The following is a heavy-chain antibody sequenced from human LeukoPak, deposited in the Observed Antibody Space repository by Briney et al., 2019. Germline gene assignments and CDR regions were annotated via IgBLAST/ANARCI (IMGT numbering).Heavy chain of an antibody. V-gene: IGHV3-20*01. CDR1: GFTFDDYG. CDR2: INWNGGST. Sequence: GGSLRLSCADSGFTFDDYGMSWVRQAPGKGLEWVSGINWNGGSTGYADSVKGRFTISRDNAKNSLYLQMNSLRAEDTALYHCARQYGGNSLWYFDLWGRGTLVTVSS. J-gene: IGHJ2*01. CDR3: ARQYGGNSLWYFDL. D-gene: IGHD4-23*01.